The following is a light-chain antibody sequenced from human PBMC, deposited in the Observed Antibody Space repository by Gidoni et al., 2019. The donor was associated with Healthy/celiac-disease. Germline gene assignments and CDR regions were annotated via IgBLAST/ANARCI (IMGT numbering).Light chain of an antibody. Sequence: VLTQSPGTLSLSPGARATLSCRASQSVSSSYLAGYQQKPGQAPRLLIYGASSRATGIPDRFSGRGSGTDFTLTISRLEPEDFAVYYCQQYGSSPRTFGQGTKVEIK. J-gene: IGKJ1*01. CDR1: QSVSSSY. CDR2: GAS. CDR3: QQYGSSPRT. V-gene: IGKV3-20*01.